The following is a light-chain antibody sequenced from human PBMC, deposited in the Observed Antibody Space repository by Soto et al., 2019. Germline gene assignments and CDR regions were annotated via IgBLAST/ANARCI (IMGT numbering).Light chain of an antibody. CDR1: QNIDSSS. J-gene: IGKJ1*01. CDR2: GSS. V-gene: IGKV3-20*01. Sequence: EIVLTPSPGTLSLSPGERATLSCRASQNIDSSSLAWYQQTPGQAPRLLLYGSSSRATGISDRFSGSGSGTDFTLTISRLEPEDFSVYYCQFYGDSPGWMFGQGTKVEIK. CDR3: QFYGDSPGWM.